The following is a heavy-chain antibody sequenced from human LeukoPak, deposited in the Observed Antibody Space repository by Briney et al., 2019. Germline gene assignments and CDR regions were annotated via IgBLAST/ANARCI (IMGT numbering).Heavy chain of an antibody. V-gene: IGHV4-30-2*01. CDR2: VYHSGAT. CDR1: NGSVGSGRYS. CDR3: ASSHCGGDCFSSVAFDF. J-gene: IGHJ3*01. Sequence: PSETLSLTCTVSNGSVGSGRYSWSWIRQPPGKGLEWIGYVYHSGATYYNPSLKSRVSIPMDRSKNQFSLRLRSVTAADTAVYFCASSHCGGDCFSSVAFDFWGHGTMVTVSS. D-gene: IGHD2-21*02.